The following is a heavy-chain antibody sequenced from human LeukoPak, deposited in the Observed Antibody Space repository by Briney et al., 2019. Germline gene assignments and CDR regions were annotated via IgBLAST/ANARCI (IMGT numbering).Heavy chain of an antibody. CDR3: ARGAEAGYYDSICYFDY. V-gene: IGHV4-30-2*01. CDR2: IYHSGST. CDR1: GGSISSGGYS. D-gene: IGHD3-22*01. J-gene: IGHJ4*02. Sequence: SETLSLTCAVSGGSISSGGYSWSWIRQPPGKGLEWIGYIYHSGSTYYNPSLKSRVTISVVRSKNQFSLKLSSVTAADTAVYYCARGAEAGYYDSICYFDYWGQGTLVTVSS.